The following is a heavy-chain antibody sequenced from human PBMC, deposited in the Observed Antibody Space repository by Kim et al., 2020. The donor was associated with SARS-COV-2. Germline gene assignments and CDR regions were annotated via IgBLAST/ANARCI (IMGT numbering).Heavy chain of an antibody. CDR2: IWYDGSNK. CDR1: GFTFSSYG. D-gene: IGHD5-12*01. V-gene: IGHV3-33*08. CDR3: ARDGWLQGRHYYYYGMDV. J-gene: IGHJ6*02. Sequence: GGSLRLSCAASGFTFSSYGMHWVRQAPGKGLEWVAVIWYDGSNKYYADSVKGRFTISRDNSKNTLYLQMNSLRAEDTAVYYCARDGWLQGRHYYYYGMDVWGQGTTVTVSS.